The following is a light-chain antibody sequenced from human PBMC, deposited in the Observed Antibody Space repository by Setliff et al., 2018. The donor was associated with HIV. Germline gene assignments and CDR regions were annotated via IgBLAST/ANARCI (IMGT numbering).Light chain of an antibody. CDR1: SSDVGGYDF. J-gene: IGLJ3*02. CDR3: SSYTSSTTFLV. CDR2: DVN. Sequence: QSVLTQPASVSGSPGQSITISCTGTSSDVGGYDFVSWYQFHPGSAPRLMIYDVNKRSSGVSNRFSGSKSGDTASLTISGLQAEDGADYFCSSYTSSTTFLVFGGGTKVTVL. V-gene: IGLV2-14*03.